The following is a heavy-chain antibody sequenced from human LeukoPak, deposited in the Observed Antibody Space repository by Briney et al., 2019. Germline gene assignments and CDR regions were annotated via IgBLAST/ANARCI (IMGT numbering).Heavy chain of an antibody. D-gene: IGHD3-9*01. CDR1: GFTFSSYG. CDR3: AKMVLTGYFVFDY. CDR2: ISGSGGST. J-gene: IGHJ4*02. V-gene: IGHV3-23*01. Sequence: GGSLRLSCAASGFTFSSYGMSWVRQAPGKGLEWVSAISGSGGSTYYADSVKGRFTISRDNSKNTPYLQMNSLRAEDTAVYYCAKMVLTGYFVFDYWGQGTLVTVSS.